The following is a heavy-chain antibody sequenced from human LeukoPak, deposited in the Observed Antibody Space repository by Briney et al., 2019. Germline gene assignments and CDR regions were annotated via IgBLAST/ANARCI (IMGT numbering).Heavy chain of an antibody. CDR1: GGSISSGSYY. J-gene: IGHJ5*02. CDR3: ARGGSYYDILTGAYNWFDP. Sequence: SETLSLTCTVSGGSISSGSYYWSWIRQPAGKGLKWIGRIYASGSTNYNPSLKSRVTISVDTSKNQFSLKLSSVTAADTAVYYCARGGSYYDILTGAYNWFDPWGQGTLVTVSS. V-gene: IGHV4-61*02. D-gene: IGHD3-9*01. CDR2: IYASGST.